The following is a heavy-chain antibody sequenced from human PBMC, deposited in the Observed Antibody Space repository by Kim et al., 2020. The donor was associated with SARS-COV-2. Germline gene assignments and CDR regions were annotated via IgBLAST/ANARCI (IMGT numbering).Heavy chain of an antibody. V-gene: IGHV3-53*01. D-gene: IGHD6-6*01. CDR3: ARDRSGSSSSEFDY. J-gene: IGHJ4*02. Sequence: GGSLRLSCAASGFTVSSNYMSWVRQAPGKGLEWVSVIYSGGSTYYADSVKGRFTISRDNSKNTLYLQTNSLRAEDTAVYYCARDRSGSSSSEFDYWGQGTLVTVSS. CDR2: IYSGGST. CDR1: GFTVSSNY.